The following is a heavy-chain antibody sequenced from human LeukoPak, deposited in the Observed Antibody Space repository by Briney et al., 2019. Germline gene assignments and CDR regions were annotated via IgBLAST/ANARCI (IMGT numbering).Heavy chain of an antibody. J-gene: IGHJ3*02. V-gene: IGHV3-49*04. D-gene: IGHD3-22*01. CDR2: IRSKAYGGTT. CDR3: AKGIYYDSSGYYYPAVFDI. CDR1: GFTFGDYA. Sequence: PGGSLRLSCTASGFTFGDYAMSWVRQAPGKGLEWVGFIRSKAYGGTTEYAASVKGRFTISRDDFKSIAYLQMNSLKTEDTAVYYCAKGIYYDSSGYYYPAVFDIWGQGTMVTVSS.